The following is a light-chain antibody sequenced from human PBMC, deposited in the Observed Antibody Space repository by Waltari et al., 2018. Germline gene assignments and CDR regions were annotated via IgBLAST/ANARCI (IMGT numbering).Light chain of an antibody. Sequence: QSVLTQPPSASGTPGQRVTISCSGSSSNIGRHYVFWYQQLPGTAPKRLNYSNDQRSAGVPDRFSGSKSGTSASRAISGLRSEDEADYYCAAWDDSLSGRVIFGGGTKLTVL. CDR1: SSNIGRHY. V-gene: IGLV1-47*02. J-gene: IGLJ2*01. CDR3: AAWDDSLSGRVI. CDR2: SND.